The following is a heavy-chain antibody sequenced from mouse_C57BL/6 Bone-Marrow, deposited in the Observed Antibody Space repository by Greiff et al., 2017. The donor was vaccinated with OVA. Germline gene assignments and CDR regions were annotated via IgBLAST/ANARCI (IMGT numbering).Heavy chain of an antibody. CDR3: ARHGEDY. CDR2: ISSGGSYT. V-gene: IGHV5-6*01. J-gene: IGHJ2*01. Sequence: VQLKQSGGDLVKPGGSLKLSCAASGFTFSSYGMSWVRQTPDERLEWVATISSGGSYTYYPDSVKGRFTISRDNAKNTLYLQMSSLKSEDTAMYYCARHGEDYWGQGTTLTVSS. CDR1: GFTFSSYG.